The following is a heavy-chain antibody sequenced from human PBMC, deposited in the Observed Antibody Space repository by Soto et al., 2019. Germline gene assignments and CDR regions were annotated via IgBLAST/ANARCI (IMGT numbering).Heavy chain of an antibody. CDR3: ASRRGEC. D-gene: IGHD2-21*01. J-gene: IGHJ4*02. CDR1: GFTLSSYW. CDR2: IKQDGSEK. Sequence: GGSLRLSCAASGFTLSSYWMSWVRQAPGKGLEWVANIKQDGSEKYYVDSVKGRFTISRDNAKNSLYLQMNSLRAEDTALYYCASRRGECWGQGTLVTVSS. V-gene: IGHV3-7*01.